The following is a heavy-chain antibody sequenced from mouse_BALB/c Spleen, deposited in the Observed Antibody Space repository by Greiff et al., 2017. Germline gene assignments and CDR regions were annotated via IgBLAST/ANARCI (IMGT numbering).Heavy chain of an antibody. CDR3: AEGRYDGTRFDY. CDR2: INPYNDGT. Sequence: LVESGPELVKPGASVKMSCKDSGYTFTSYVMHWVKQKPGQGLEWIGYINPYNDGTKYNEKFKGKATLTSDKSSSTAYMELSSLTSEDSAVYYCAEGRYDGTRFDYWGQGTTLTVSS. J-gene: IGHJ2*01. D-gene: IGHD2-14*01. CDR1: GYTFTSYV. V-gene: IGHV1-14*01.